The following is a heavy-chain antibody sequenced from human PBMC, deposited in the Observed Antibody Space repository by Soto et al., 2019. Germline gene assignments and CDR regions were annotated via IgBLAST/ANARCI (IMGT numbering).Heavy chain of an antibody. CDR1: GFTFSSYS. J-gene: IGHJ5*02. Sequence: PGGSLRLSCAASGFTFSSYSMNWVRQAPGKGLEWVSSISSSSSYIYYADSVKGRFTISRDNAKNSLYLQMNSLRAEDTAVYYCLGYCSGGSCWEPFDPWGQGTLVTVSS. V-gene: IGHV3-21*01. CDR2: ISSSSSYI. CDR3: LGYCSGGSCWEPFDP. D-gene: IGHD2-15*01.